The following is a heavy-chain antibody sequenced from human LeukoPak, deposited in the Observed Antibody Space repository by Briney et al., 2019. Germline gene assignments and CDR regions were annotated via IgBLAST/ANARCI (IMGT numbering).Heavy chain of an antibody. D-gene: IGHD1-7*01. Sequence: SCKASGYTFTSYGISWVRQAPGKGLEWVSAISGSGGSTYYADSVKGRFTISRDNSKNTLYLQMNSLRAEDTAVYYCAKARLELRIPSGFDYWGQGTLVTVSS. CDR1: GYTFTSYG. CDR2: ISGSGGST. V-gene: IGHV3-23*01. CDR3: AKARLELRIPSGFDY. J-gene: IGHJ4*02.